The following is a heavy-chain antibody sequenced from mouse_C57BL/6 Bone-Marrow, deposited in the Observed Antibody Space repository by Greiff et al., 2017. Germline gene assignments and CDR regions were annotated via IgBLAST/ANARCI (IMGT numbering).Heavy chain of an antibody. J-gene: IGHJ4*01. CDR1: GYTFTGYW. CDR2: ILPGSGST. CDR3: AGRYYDDGYSMDY. Sequence: QVQLQQSGAELMKPGASVKLSCKATGYTFTGYWIEWVKQRPGHGLEWIGEILPGSGSTNYNEKFKGKATFPADTSSNTAYMQLSSLTTEDSAIYDCAGRYYDDGYSMDYWGQGTSVTGSS. D-gene: IGHD2-4*01. V-gene: IGHV1-9*01.